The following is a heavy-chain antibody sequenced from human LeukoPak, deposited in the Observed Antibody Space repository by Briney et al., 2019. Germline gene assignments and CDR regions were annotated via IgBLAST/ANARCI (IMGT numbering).Heavy chain of an antibody. CDR3: ASGHRGRRTLAFDI. CDR2: MNPSSGNT. D-gene: IGHD1-26*01. J-gene: IGHJ3*02. CDR1: GYTFTSYD. Sequence: ASVKVSCKASGYTFTSYDINWVRQATGQGLEWMGWMNPSSGNTGYAQKFQGRVTITRNTSISTAYMELSSLRSEDTAVYYCASGHRGRRTLAFDIWGQGTMVTVSS. V-gene: IGHV1-8*03.